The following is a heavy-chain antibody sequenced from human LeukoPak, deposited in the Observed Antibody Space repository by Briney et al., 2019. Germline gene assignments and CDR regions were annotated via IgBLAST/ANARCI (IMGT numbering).Heavy chain of an antibody. D-gene: IGHD3-16*01. Sequence: GGSLRLSCAASGFTVSSNYMSWVRQAPGKGLEWVSVIYSGGSKYYADSVKGRFTISRDNSKNALYLQMNSLRAEDTAVYYCARERGSTGGFSWGQGTLVTVSS. V-gene: IGHV3-66*01. J-gene: IGHJ5*02. CDR3: ARERGSTGGFS. CDR1: GFTVSSNY. CDR2: IYSGGSK.